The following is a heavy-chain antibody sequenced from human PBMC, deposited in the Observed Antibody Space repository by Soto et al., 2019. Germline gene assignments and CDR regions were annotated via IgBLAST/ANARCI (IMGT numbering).Heavy chain of an antibody. CDR2: IIPITGTA. Sequence: QVQLVQSGAEVKKPGSSVKVSCKASGGTFSSYAISWVRQAPGQGLEWMGGIIPITGTANYAQKFQGSVTITADESTSTADMELSSLRSEDTAVCYCARSQGSSTSLEIYYYCYYGMDVWGQGTTVTVSS. CDR3: ARSQGSSTSLEIYYYCYYGMDV. D-gene: IGHD2-2*01. J-gene: IGHJ6*02. CDR1: GGTFSSYA. V-gene: IGHV1-69*01.